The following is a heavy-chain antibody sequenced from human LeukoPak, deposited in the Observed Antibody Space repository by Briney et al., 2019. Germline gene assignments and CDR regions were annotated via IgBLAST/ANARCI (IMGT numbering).Heavy chain of an antibody. CDR1: GGTFSSYA. D-gene: IGHD4-23*01. V-gene: IGHV1-69*06. Sequence: ASVKVSCKASGGTFSSYAISWVRQAPGQGLEWMGGIIPIFGTANYAQKFQGRVTITADKSTSTAYMELSSLRSEDTAVYYCARCEYGYGGKTLWDYYMDVWGKGTTVTISS. J-gene: IGHJ6*03. CDR3: ARCEYGYGGKTLWDYYMDV. CDR2: IIPIFGTA.